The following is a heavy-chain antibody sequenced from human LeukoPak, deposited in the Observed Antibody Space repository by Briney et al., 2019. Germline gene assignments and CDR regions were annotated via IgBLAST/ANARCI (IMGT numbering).Heavy chain of an antibody. V-gene: IGHV3-21*01. CDR1: GFTFSSYS. J-gene: IGHJ6*02. Sequence: AGGSLRLSCAASGFTFSSYSMNWVRQAPGKGLEWVSSISSSSSYIYYADSVKGRFTISRDNSKNTLYLQMNSLRAEDTAVYYCARDLVSSSSSRDYYYAVDVWGQGTTVTVSS. D-gene: IGHD6-6*01. CDR3: ARDLVSSSSSRDYYYAVDV. CDR2: ISSSSSYI.